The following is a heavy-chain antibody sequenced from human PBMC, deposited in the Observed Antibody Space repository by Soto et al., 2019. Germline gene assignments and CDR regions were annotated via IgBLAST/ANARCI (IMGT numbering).Heavy chain of an antibody. Sequence: ASVKVSCKASGYTFTSYGISCVRQSPGQGLEWMGWISAYNGNRNYAQKLQGRVTMTTDTSTSTAYMELRSLRSDDTAVYYCARDLTAYYYDSSGYGLDYWGQGTLVTVYS. V-gene: IGHV1-18*04. CDR3: ARDLTAYYYDSSGYGLDY. CDR2: ISAYNGNR. D-gene: IGHD3-22*01. CDR1: GYTFTSYG. J-gene: IGHJ4*02.